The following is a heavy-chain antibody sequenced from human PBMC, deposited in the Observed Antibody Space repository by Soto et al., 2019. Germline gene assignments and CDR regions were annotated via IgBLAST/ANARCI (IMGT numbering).Heavy chain of an antibody. J-gene: IGHJ4*02. CDR2: ISGSGSTI. V-gene: IGHV3-48*02. Sequence: GGSLRLSCAASGFTFSSYGMNWVRQAPGEGLEWVSYISGSGSTIYYADSVKGRFTISRDNAKNSLYLQMNSLRDDDTAVYYCARRGCSGNNCYANFDCCGQGTLVTVSS. D-gene: IGHD2-15*01. CDR1: GFTFSSYG. CDR3: ARRGCSGNNCYANFDC.